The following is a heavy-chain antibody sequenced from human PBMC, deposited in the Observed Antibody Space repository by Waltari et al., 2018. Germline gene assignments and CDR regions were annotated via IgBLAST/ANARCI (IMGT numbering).Heavy chain of an antibody. CDR3: AKNPTFYGDYFDY. J-gene: IGHJ4*02. Sequence: QVQLVESGGGVVQPGGSLRLSCAASAFTFSSYGMHWVRPAPGKGLEWVAFIRYDGSNKYYADSVKGRFTISRDNSKNTLYLQMNSLRAEDTAVYYCAKNPTFYGDYFDYWGQGTLVTVSS. D-gene: IGHD4-17*01. CDR2: IRYDGSNK. CDR1: AFTFSSYG. V-gene: IGHV3-30*02.